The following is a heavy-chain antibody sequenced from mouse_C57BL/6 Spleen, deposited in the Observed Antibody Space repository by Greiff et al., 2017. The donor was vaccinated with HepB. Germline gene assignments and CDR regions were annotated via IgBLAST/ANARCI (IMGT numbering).Heavy chain of an antibody. V-gene: IGHV5-15*01. J-gene: IGHJ4*01. Sequence: EVKLMESGGGLVQPGGSLKLSCAASGFTFSDYGMAWVRQAPRKGPEWVAFISNLAYSIYYADTVTGRFTISRENAKNTLYLEMSSLRSEDTAMYYCASQNSSGYDYAMDYWGQGTSVTVSS. CDR1: GFTFSDYG. D-gene: IGHD3-2*02. CDR3: ASQNSSGYDYAMDY. CDR2: ISNLAYSI.